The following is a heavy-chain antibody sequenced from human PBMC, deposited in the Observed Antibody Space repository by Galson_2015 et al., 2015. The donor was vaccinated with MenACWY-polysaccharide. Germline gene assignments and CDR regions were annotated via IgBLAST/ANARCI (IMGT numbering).Heavy chain of an antibody. J-gene: IGHJ4*02. V-gene: IGHV1-69*06. CDR1: GGSFSSFG. CDR2: IIPVFETS. Sequence: SVKVSCKASGGSFSSFGVSWVRQAPGQGLEWMGGIIPVFETSTYVQKFQGRVTISADKSTTTTFMEVTSLTSEDTAVYYCARVPFRELTMVRGPLDYWGQGTPVTVSS. CDR3: ARVPFRELTMVRGPLDY. D-gene: IGHD3-10*01.